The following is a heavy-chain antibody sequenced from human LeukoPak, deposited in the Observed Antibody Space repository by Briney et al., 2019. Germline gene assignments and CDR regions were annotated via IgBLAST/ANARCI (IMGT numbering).Heavy chain of an antibody. J-gene: IGHJ1*01. D-gene: IGHD5-18*01. V-gene: IGHV4-34*01. CDR3: AIPSGYSYGPYFQH. Sequence: KPSETLSLTCAVYGGSFSGYYWSWIRQPPGKGLEWIGEINHSGSTNYNPSLKSRVTISVDTSKNRFSLKLSSVTAADTAVYYCAIPSGYSYGPYFQHWGQGTLVTVSS. CDR1: GGSFSGYY. CDR2: INHSGST.